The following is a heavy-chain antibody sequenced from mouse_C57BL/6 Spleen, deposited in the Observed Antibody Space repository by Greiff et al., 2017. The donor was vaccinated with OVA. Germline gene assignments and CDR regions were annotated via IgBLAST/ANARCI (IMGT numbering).Heavy chain of an antibody. CDR3: ARGSKDYFDY. Sequence: VQLKQSVAELVRPGASVKLSCKASGYNFTNSCMHWVKQRPEQGLEWIGRIDPANGNTKYDPKFTGKATLTADKSSNTAYLQLSSLTSEDTDIYYSARGSKDYFDYWGQGTTLTVSS. D-gene: IGHD1-1*01. J-gene: IGHJ2*01. V-gene: IGHV14-3*01. CDR1: GYNFTNSC. CDR2: IDPANGNT.